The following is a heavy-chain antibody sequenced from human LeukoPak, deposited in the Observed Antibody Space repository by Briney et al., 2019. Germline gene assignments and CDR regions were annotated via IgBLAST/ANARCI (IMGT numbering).Heavy chain of an antibody. CDR1: GGTFSSYA. D-gene: IGHD2-2*01. Sequence: SVKVSCKASGGTFSSYAISWVRQAPGQGLEWMGRIIPIFGIANYAQKFQGRVTITADKSTSTAYMELSSLRSEDTAVYYCARDPNTVVVPAATDYYYGMDVWGQGTTVTVSS. V-gene: IGHV1-69*04. J-gene: IGHJ6*02. CDR2: IIPIFGIA. CDR3: ARDPNTVVVPAATDYYYGMDV.